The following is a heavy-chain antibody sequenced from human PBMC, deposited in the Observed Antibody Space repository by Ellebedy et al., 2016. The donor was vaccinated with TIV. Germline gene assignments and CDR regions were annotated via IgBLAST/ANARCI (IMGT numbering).Heavy chain of an antibody. V-gene: IGHV3-30*18. CDR3: AKDTAVAYFDH. J-gene: IGHJ4*02. D-gene: IGHD6-19*01. Sequence: GESLKISCAASGFTFSSYGMHWVHQAPGKGLEWVAVISYDGSKKDYADSVKGRFSISRDNSKNTLYLQMNSLRPEDTAVYYCAKDTAVAYFDHWGQGTLVTVSS. CDR1: GFTFSSYG. CDR2: ISYDGSKK.